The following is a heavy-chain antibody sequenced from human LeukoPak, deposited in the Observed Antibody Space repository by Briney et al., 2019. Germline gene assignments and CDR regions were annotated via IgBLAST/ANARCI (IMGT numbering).Heavy chain of an antibody. V-gene: IGHV3-48*03. CDR3: ARGDSSPMGY. J-gene: IGHJ4*02. Sequence: GGSLRLSCAASGFTFSSYEMNWVRQAPGKGLEWVSYISSSGSTIYYADSVKGRFTSSRDNAKNSLYLQMNSLRAEDTAVYYCARGDSSPMGYWGQGTLVTVSS. CDR2: ISSSGSTI. D-gene: IGHD6-19*01. CDR1: GFTFSSYE.